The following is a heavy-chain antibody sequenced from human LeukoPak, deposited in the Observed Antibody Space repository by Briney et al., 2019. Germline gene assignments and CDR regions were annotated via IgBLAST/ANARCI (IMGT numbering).Heavy chain of an antibody. CDR2: IYSGGST. V-gene: IGHV3-53*01. CDR1: GGSFSGYY. Sequence: ETLSLTCAVYGGSFSGYYWSWVRQAPGKGLEWVSVIYSGGSTYYADSVKGRFTISRDNSKNTLYLQMNSLRAEDTAVYYCARGGYSYGNWGQGTLVAVSS. D-gene: IGHD5-18*01. CDR3: ARGGYSYGN. J-gene: IGHJ4*02.